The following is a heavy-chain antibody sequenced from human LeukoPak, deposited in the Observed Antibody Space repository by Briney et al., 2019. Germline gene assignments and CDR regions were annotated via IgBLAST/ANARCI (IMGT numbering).Heavy chain of an antibody. V-gene: IGHV3-30*02. CDR2: IRYDGNNK. D-gene: IGHD1-26*01. CDR1: GFTFSSYG. J-gene: IGHJ4*02. Sequence: GGSLRLSCAASGFTFSSYGMHWVRQAPGKGLEWVAFIRYDGNNKYYADSVKGRFTISRDNSKNTLYLQMNSLRAEDTAVYYCAKDWEFGYYFDYWGQGTLVTVSS. CDR3: AKDWEFGYYFDY.